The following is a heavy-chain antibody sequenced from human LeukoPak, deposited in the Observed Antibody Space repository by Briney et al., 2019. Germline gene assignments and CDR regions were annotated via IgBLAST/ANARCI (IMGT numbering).Heavy chain of an antibody. V-gene: IGHV1-46*01. Sequence: ASVKVSCKASGYSFTSYYMHWVRQAPGQGLEWMGIINPSGSTTSYAQKFQGRVTMTRDMSTSTVYMELSSLRSEDTAVYYCARDDSSGYYLDYWGQGTLVTVSS. CDR2: INPSGSTT. D-gene: IGHD3-22*01. CDR3: ARDDSSGYYLDY. J-gene: IGHJ4*02. CDR1: GYSFTSYY.